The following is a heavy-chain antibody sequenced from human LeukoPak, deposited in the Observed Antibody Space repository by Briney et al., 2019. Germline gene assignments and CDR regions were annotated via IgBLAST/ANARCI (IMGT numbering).Heavy chain of an antibody. CDR3: ARGSLDIVVVPAAMPDLDYFDY. CDR2: IWYDGSNK. D-gene: IGHD2-2*01. CDR1: GFTFSSYG. V-gene: IGHV3-33*08. J-gene: IGHJ4*02. Sequence: PGGSLGLSCAASGFTFSSYGMHWVRQAPGKGLEWVAVIWYDGSNKYYADSVKGRFTISRDNSKNTLYLQMNSLRAEDTAVYYCARGSLDIVVVPAAMPDLDYFDYWGQGTLVTVSS.